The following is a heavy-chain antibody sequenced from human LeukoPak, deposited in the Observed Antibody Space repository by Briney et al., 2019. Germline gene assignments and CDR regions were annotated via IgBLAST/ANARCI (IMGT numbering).Heavy chain of an antibody. V-gene: IGHV4-39*07. CDR2: IFYSGST. D-gene: IGHD1-14*01. Sequence: IGNIFYSGSTYYSPSLKSRVTISLDTSKNQFSLKLSSVTAADTAVYYCARGDRTKGYYYYYMDVWGKGTTVTVSS. J-gene: IGHJ6*03. CDR3: ARGDRTKGYYYYYMDV.